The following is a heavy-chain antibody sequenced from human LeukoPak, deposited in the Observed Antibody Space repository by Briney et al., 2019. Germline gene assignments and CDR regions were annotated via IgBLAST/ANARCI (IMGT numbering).Heavy chain of an antibody. Sequence: PSETLSLTCTVSGGSISSSSYYWGWIRQPPGKGLEWIGSIYYSGSTYYNPSLRSRVTISVDTSKNQFFLKLSSVTAADTAVYYCARDLRPRHCTTNCYTFDYWGQGTLVTVSS. CDR1: GGSISSSSYY. D-gene: IGHD2-8*01. CDR2: IYYSGST. J-gene: IGHJ4*02. CDR3: ARDLRPRHCTTNCYTFDY. V-gene: IGHV4-39*07.